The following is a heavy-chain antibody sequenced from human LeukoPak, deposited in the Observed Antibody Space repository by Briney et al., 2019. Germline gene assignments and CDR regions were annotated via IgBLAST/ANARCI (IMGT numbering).Heavy chain of an antibody. D-gene: IGHD3-10*01. V-gene: IGHV3-23*01. J-gene: IGHJ4*02. CDR3: AKEKVTMVRGVIKSYYFDY. Sequence: PGGSLRLSCAASGFTFSSYAMSWVRQAPGKGLEWVSAISGSGGSTYYADSVKGRFTISRDNSKNTPYLQMNSLRAEDTAVYYCAKEKVTMVRGVIKSYYFDYWGQGTLVTVYS. CDR1: GFTFSSYA. CDR2: ISGSGGST.